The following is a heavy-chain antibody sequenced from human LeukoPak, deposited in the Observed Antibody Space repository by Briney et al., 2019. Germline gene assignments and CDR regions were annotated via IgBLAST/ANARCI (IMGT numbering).Heavy chain of an antibody. CDR1: GFTFSSYW. J-gene: IGHJ6*02. Sequence: GGSLRLSCAASGFTFSSYWMSWVRQAPGKGLEWVANIKQDGSEKYYVDSVKGRFTISRDNSKNTLYLQMNSLRAEDTAVYYCAGLTYYDILTGYLGGGMDVWGQGTTVTVSS. CDR3: AGLTYYDILTGYLGGGMDV. CDR2: IKQDGSEK. D-gene: IGHD3-9*01. V-gene: IGHV3-7*03.